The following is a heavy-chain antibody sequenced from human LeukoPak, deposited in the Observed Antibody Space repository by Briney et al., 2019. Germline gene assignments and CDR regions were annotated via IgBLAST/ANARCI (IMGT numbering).Heavy chain of an antibody. CDR1: GFTFSSYA. Sequence: GGSLRLSCAASGFTFSSYAMSWVRQAPGKGLEWVSAISGSGGSTYYADSVKGRFTISRDNSKNTLYLQMNSLRAEDTAVYYCAKASAMIVVVSKHFDYWGQGTLVAVSS. V-gene: IGHV3-23*01. D-gene: IGHD3-22*01. CDR3: AKASAMIVVVSKHFDY. J-gene: IGHJ4*02. CDR2: ISGSGGST.